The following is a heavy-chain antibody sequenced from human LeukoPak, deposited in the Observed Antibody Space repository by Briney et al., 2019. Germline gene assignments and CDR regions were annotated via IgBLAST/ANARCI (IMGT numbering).Heavy chain of an antibody. CDR3: AKEGGCSSTSCQPWFDY. J-gene: IGHJ4*02. CDR2: ISGSGGST. Sequence: GGSLRLSCAASGFTFSSYSMNWVRQAPGKGLEWVSAISGSGGSTYYADSVKGRFTISRDNSKNTLYPQMNSLRAEDTAVYYCAKEGGCSSTSCQPWFDYWGQGTLVTVSS. CDR1: GFTFSSYS. V-gene: IGHV3-23*01. D-gene: IGHD2-2*01.